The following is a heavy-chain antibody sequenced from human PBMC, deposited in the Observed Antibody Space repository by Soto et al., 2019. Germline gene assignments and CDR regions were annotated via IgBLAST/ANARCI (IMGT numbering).Heavy chain of an antibody. CDR3: ARDNVRLQVGGHYYYIQDV. V-gene: IGHV1-69*12. J-gene: IGHJ6*01. Sequence: QVQLVQSGAEMKEPGSSVKVSCKTSGGTFSSSAISWLRQAPGQGLEWMVGIIPLFRTPDYAQKFQGRVTIDADESTSTAYMELSSLRSEDTAVYDCARDNVRLQVGGHYYYIQDVWGQGTPISVSS. CDR1: GGTFSSSA. D-gene: IGHD2-2*01. CDR2: IIPLFRTP.